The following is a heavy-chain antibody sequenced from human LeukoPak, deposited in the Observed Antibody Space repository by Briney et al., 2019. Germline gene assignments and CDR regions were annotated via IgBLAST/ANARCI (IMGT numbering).Heavy chain of an antibody. J-gene: IGHJ4*02. CDR2: INPNSGGT. D-gene: IGHD3-22*01. Sequence: GASVKVSCKASGYTFTGYYMHWVRQAPGQGLEWMGWINPNSGGTNYAQKFQGRVTMTRDTSISTAYMELSRLRSDDAAVYYCARYYYDSSSYYYVFDYWGQGTLVTVSS. CDR1: GYTFTGYY. V-gene: IGHV1-2*02. CDR3: ARYYYDSSSYYYVFDY.